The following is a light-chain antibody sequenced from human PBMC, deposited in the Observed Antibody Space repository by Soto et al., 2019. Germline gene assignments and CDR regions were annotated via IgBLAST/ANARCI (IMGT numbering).Light chain of an antibody. Sequence: DIQMTQSPSSLSASVGDRVTITCRASQSISNLLNWYQHKPGKAPKLLIYGTSTLQSGVPSRFSGSGSETDFTLTISSLQREDFATYYCQQSYSSSWTFGQGTKVEIK. CDR2: GTS. CDR1: QSISNL. CDR3: QQSYSSSWT. J-gene: IGKJ1*01. V-gene: IGKV1-39*01.